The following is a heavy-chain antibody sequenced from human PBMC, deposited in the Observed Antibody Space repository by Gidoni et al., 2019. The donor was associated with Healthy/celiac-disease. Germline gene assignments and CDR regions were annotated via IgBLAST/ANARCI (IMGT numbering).Heavy chain of an antibody. CDR1: GYTFTGYY. V-gene: IGHV1-2*04. CDR2: INPNSGGT. CDR3: ARGIAVAMNWFDP. J-gene: IGHJ5*02. D-gene: IGHD6-19*01. Sequence: QVQLVQSGAEVKKPGASVKVCKASGYTFTGYYMHWVRQAPGQGLEWMGWINPNSGGTNYAQKFQGWVTMTRDTSISTAYMELSRLRSDDTAVYYCARGIAVAMNWFDPWGQGTLVTVSS.